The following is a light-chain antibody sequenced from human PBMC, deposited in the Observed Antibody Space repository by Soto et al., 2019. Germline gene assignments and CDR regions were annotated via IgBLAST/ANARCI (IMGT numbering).Light chain of an antibody. J-gene: IGKJ1*01. CDR1: QSVLYNPNNKNS. V-gene: IGKV4-1*01. Sequence: DIVMTQSPDSLAVALGWRATINCKSSQSVLYNPNNKNSLIWYQQKPGQPPKLLIYWASTRASGVPDRFGGSGSGTDFTLTISSLQAEDVAVYYCQQYYSTPWTFGQGTKVDIK. CDR2: WAS. CDR3: QQYYSTPWT.